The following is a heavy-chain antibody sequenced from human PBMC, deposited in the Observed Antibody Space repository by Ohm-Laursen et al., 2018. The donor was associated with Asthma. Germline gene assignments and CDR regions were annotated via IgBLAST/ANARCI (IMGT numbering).Heavy chain of an antibody. Sequence: SLRLSCTALVFPFSKYAFHWVRQAPGKGLEWVAIISYDGTSEYYADSVKGRVTISRDDSKNTVYLQMNNLRVEDTAVYYCASDPYSDYIWGTCASWGQGTLVTVSS. V-gene: IGHV3-30-3*01. CDR1: VFPFSKYA. CDR3: ASDPYSDYIWGTCAS. J-gene: IGHJ5*02. D-gene: IGHD3-16*01. CDR2: ISYDGTSE.